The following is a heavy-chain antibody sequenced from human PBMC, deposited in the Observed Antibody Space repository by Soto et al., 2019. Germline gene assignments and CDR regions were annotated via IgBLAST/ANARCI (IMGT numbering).Heavy chain of an antibody. D-gene: IGHD7-27*01. V-gene: IGHV4-59*01. J-gene: IGHJ5*01. Sequence: SETLSLTCTVSGGSISSYYWSWIRQPPGKGLEWIGYIYYSGSTNYNPSLKSRVTISVDTSKNQFSLKLSSVTAADTAVYYCAIVGLGSCFDSWGQGTLGTVS. CDR1: GGSISSYY. CDR2: IYYSGST. CDR3: AIVGLGSCFDS.